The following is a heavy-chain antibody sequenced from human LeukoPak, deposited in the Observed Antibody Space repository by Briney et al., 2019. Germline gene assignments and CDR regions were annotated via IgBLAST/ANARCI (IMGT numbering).Heavy chain of an antibody. CDR2: INHSGST. J-gene: IGHJ4*02. CDR3: ARSGSRSGGFDH. V-gene: IGHV4-34*01. D-gene: IGHD1-26*01. Sequence: SETLSLTCAVYGGSFSGYYWSWIRQPPGKGLEWIGEINHSGSTNYNPSLKSRVTISVDTSKNQFSLKLSSVTAADTAVYYCARSGSRSGGFDHWGQGTLVTVSS. CDR1: GGSFSGYY.